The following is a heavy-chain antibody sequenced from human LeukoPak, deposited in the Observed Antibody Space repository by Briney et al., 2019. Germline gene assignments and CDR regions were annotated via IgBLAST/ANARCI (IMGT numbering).Heavy chain of an antibody. V-gene: IGHV3-7*01. CDR3: AGKEGSYGGNEGY. D-gene: IGHD4-23*01. CDR2: IKQDGSEK. CDR1: GFTFSSYW. Sequence: GGSLRLSCAASGFTFSSYWMSWVRQAPGKGLEWVANIKQDGSEKYYVGSVRGRFTISRDNAKNSLYLQMNSLRVEDTAVYYCAGKEGSYGGNEGYWGQGTLVTVSS. J-gene: IGHJ4*02.